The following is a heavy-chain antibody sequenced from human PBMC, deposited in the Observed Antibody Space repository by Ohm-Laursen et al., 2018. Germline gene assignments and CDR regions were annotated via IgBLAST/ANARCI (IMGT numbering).Heavy chain of an antibody. D-gene: IGHD1/OR15-1a*01. Sequence: GSLRLSCSASGFSFSSFAMTWVRQAPGKGLEWVSGISDGGDSTYYADSVKGRFTISRDNSKNTLFLQMNSLRAEDTAVYYCARMGPQQPHWYFDLWGRGTLVTVSS. CDR2: ISDGGDST. CDR3: ARMGPQQPHWYFDL. CDR1: GFSFSSFA. J-gene: IGHJ2*01. V-gene: IGHV3-23*01.